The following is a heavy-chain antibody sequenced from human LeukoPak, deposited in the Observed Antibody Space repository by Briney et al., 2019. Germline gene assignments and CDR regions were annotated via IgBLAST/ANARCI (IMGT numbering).Heavy chain of an antibody. D-gene: IGHD2-15*01. CDR3: AGGGDIVVVVAATGYFDY. CDR1: GYSISSGYY. CDR2: IYHSGSA. J-gene: IGHJ4*02. Sequence: NPSETLSLTCTVSGYSISSGYYWGWIRQPPGKGLEWIGSIYHSGSAYYNPSLKSRVTISVDTSKNQFSLKLSSVTAADTAVYYCAGGGDIVVVVAATGYFDYWGQGTLVTVSS. V-gene: IGHV4-38-2*02.